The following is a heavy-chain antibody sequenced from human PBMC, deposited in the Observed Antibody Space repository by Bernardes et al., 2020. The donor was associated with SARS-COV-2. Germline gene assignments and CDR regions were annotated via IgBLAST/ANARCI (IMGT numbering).Heavy chain of an antibody. D-gene: IGHD6-19*01. J-gene: IGHJ4*02. CDR1: GFTFSDYY. V-gene: IGHV3-11*06. CDR3: ASPRGYSSGPFDY. Sequence: GGSLRLSCAASGFTFSDYYMSWIRQAPGKGLEWVSYISSSSSYIYYADSVKGRFTISRDNAKNSLYLQMNSLRAEDTAVYYCASPRGYSSGPFDYWGQGTLVTVSS. CDR2: ISSSSSYI.